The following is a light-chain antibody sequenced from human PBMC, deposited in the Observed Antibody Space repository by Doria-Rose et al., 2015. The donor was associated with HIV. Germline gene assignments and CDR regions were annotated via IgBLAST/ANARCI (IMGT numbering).Light chain of an antibody. CDR1: PSFSSTY. CDR3: HQYGTSWT. Sequence: TQSPGTLSLSPGERATLSCRGSPSFSSTYLDWYQQKTGQAPSLLIYDGSTRATGIPDRFSASGSGTDFTLTINRLEPEDFALYYCHQYGTSWTFGQGTKVEI. J-gene: IGKJ1*01. CDR2: DGS. V-gene: IGKV3-20*01.